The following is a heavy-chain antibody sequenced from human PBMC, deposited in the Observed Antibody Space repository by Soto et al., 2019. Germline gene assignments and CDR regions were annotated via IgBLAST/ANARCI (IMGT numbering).Heavy chain of an antibody. V-gene: IGHV3-23*01. CDR1: GFTFRSYA. CDR3: AKGSASSRPYYFDY. CDR2: ISDTGGST. Sequence: QPGGSLRLSCAASGFTFRSYAMSWVRQAPGKGLEWVSAISDTGGSTYYADSVKGRFTISRDNSKNTLYLQMNSLGAEDTAVYYCAKGSASSRPYYFDYWGQGTLVTVSS. D-gene: IGHD6-6*01. J-gene: IGHJ4*02.